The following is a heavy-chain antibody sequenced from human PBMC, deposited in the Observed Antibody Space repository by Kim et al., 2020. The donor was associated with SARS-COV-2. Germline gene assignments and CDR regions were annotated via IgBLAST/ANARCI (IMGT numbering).Heavy chain of an antibody. D-gene: IGHD2-2*01. CDR3: AKDPTIVPAAMGGGYYYYGMDV. V-gene: IGHV3-23*01. Sequence: GGSLRLSCAASGFTFSSYAMSWVRQAPGKGLEWVSAISGSGGSTYYADSVKGRFTISRDNSKNTLYLQMNSLRAEDTAVYYCAKDPTIVPAAMGGGYYYYGMDVWGQGTTVTVSS. J-gene: IGHJ6*02. CDR1: GFTFSSYA. CDR2: ISGSGGST.